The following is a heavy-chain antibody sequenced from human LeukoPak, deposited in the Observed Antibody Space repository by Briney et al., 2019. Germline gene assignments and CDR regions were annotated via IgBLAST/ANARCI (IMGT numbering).Heavy chain of an antibody. CDR1: GFTFTRFN. CDR2: ITTSGTYI. D-gene: IGHD6-13*01. Sequence: GGSLRLSCAASGFTFTRFNMNWVRQAPGKGLELVSSITTSGTYIYYADSVKGRFTISRDNAKNSLYLQMNSLRAEDTAVYYCARTTGIAAAAIPFDCWGQGTLVTVSS. V-gene: IGHV3-21*06. J-gene: IGHJ4*02. CDR3: ARTTGIAAAAIPFDC.